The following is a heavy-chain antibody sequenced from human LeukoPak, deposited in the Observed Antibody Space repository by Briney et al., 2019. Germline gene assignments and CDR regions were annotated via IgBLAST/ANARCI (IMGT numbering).Heavy chain of an antibody. CDR3: AKYLSAKGPPSALDV. CDR1: GFTFSSYG. V-gene: IGHV3-33*06. CDR2: IWYDGSNK. J-gene: IGHJ6*02. Sequence: GGSLRLSCAASGFTFSSYGMHWVRQAPGKGLEWVAVIWYDGSNKYYADSVKGRFTISRDNSKNTLYLQMNSLRAEDTAVYYCAKYLSAKGPPSALDVWGQGTTVTVSS.